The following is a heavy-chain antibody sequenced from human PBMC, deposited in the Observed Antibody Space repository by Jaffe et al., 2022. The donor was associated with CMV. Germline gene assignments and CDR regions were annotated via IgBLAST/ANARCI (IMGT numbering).Heavy chain of an antibody. CDR2: ISYDGSNK. CDR1: GFTFSSYG. D-gene: IGHD2-2*01. V-gene: IGHV3-30*03. CDR3: APQDIVVVPAASSGMDV. J-gene: IGHJ6*02. Sequence: QVQLVESGGGVVQPGRSLRLSCAASGFTFSSYGMHWVRQAPGKGLEWVAVISYDGSNKYYADSVKGRFTISRDNSKNTLYLQMNSLRAEDTAVYYCAPQDIVVVPAASSGMDVWGQGTTVTVSS.